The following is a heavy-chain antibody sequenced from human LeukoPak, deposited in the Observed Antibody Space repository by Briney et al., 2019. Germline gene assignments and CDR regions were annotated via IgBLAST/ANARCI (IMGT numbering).Heavy chain of an antibody. V-gene: IGHV4-61*01. CDR3: TRVPISTTARGYFDY. D-gene: IGHD4-17*01. CDR1: GGSVSSGSYY. Sequence: SETLSLTCTVSGGSVSSGSYYWSWIRQPPGKGLEWIGYIYYSGSTTYNPSLKSRVTISVDMSKNKFSLKLSSVTAADTAVYYCTRVPISTTARGYFDYWGQGTLVTVSS. J-gene: IGHJ4*02. CDR2: IYYSGST.